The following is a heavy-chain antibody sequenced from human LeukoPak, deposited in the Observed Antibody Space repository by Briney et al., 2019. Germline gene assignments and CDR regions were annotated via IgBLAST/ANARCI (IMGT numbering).Heavy chain of an antibody. J-gene: IGHJ4*02. Sequence: PGGSLRLSCAASGFTFSRYWMRWMRQAPGKGLEWVANIKYDGYEEYYVDSVKGRFTISRDNAKNSLYLQLNSLRVEDTAVYYCKSGGAAPGSFDYWGQGTLVTVSP. V-gene: IGHV3-7*01. CDR1: GFTFSRYW. CDR2: IKYDGYEE. CDR3: KSGGAAPGSFDY. D-gene: IGHD1-1*01.